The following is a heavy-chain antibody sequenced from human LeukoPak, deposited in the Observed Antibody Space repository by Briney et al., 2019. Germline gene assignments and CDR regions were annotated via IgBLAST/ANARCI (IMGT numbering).Heavy chain of an antibody. Sequence: ASVKVSYKASGYTFTSYGISWVRQAPGQGLEWMGWISAYNGNTNYAQKLQGRVTMTTDTSTSTAYMELRSLRSDDTAVYYCARVPYYLNYYYYYMDVWGKGTTVTVSS. D-gene: IGHD3-10*01. CDR3: ARVPYYLNYYYYYMDV. CDR2: ISAYNGNT. CDR1: GYTFTSYG. V-gene: IGHV1-18*01. J-gene: IGHJ6*03.